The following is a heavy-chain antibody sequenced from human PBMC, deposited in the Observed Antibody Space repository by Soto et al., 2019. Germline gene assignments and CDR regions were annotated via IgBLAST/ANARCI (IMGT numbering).Heavy chain of an antibody. J-gene: IGHJ6*02. D-gene: IGHD2-15*01. CDR3: ERDEERYCSGGSCYRLLYGMDV. CDR1: GGTFSSYT. V-gene: IGHV1-69*08. Sequence: QVQLVQSGAEVKKPGSSVKVSCKASGGTFSSYTISWVRQAPGQGLEWMGRIIPILGIANYAQKFQGRVTITADKSTSTAYMERSSLRSEDTAVYYCERDEERYCSGGSCYRLLYGMDVWGQGTTVTVSS. CDR2: IIPILGIA.